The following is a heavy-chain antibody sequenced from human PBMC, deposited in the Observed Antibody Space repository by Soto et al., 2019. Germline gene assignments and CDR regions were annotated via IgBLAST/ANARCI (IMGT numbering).Heavy chain of an antibody. CDR2: ISAYDGNS. J-gene: IGHJ4*02. D-gene: IGHD3-10*01. V-gene: IGHV1-18*01. Sequence: QVQLVQSGAEVKKPGASVKVSCKAYGYTFINYGISWVRQAPGQGLEWMGWISAYDGNSNYAQNFQGRVTMTTDTSKSTAYMELRSLRSDDTAVYYCARDRRDTYYYDSGTDYWGQGTLVTVSS. CDR1: GYTFINYG. CDR3: ARDRRDTYYYDSGTDY.